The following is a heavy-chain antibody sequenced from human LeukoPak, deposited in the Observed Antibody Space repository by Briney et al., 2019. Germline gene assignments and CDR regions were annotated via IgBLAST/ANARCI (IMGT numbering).Heavy chain of an antibody. Sequence: PGRSLRLSCAASGFTFSSYGVHWVRQAPGKGLEWVAVISYDGSNKYYADSVKGRFTISRDNSKNTLYLQMNSLRAEDTAVYYCAKEGYSRDFDYWGQGTLVTVSS. J-gene: IGHJ4*02. V-gene: IGHV3-30*18. CDR1: GFTFSSYG. CDR2: ISYDGSNK. D-gene: IGHD5-18*01. CDR3: AKEGYSRDFDY.